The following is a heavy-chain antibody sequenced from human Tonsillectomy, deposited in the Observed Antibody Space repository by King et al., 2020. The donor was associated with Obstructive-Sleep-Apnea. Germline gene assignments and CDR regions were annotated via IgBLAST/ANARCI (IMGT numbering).Heavy chain of an antibody. CDR1: GFTFSSYS. D-gene: IGHD6-13*01. CDR3: ARVYIAAAGHTLDY. V-gene: IGHV3-21*01. CDR2: ISSSSTYI. Sequence: VQLVESGGGLVKPGGSLRLSCAASGFTFSSYSMNWVRQASGKGLEWVSSISSSSTYINYADSVKGRFTIARDNAKNSLYLQMNSLRAEDTAVDYCARVYIAAAGHTLDYWGQGTLVTVSS. J-gene: IGHJ4*02.